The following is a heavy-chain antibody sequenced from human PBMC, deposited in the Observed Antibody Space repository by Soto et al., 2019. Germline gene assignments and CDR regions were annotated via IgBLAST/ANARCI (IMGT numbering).Heavy chain of an antibody. D-gene: IGHD5-18*01. J-gene: IGHJ6*02. CDR1: GFTFSSYT. Sequence: GGSLRLSCAASGFTFSSYTIHWVRQAPGKGLEWVALILYDGGNKYYADSVKGGFTISRDNSKNTLYLQMNSLRAEDTAVYYCARDSGYSHGHGMDVWGQWTTVTVSS. CDR2: ILYDGGNK. CDR3: ARDSGYSHGHGMDV. V-gene: IGHV3-30-3*01.